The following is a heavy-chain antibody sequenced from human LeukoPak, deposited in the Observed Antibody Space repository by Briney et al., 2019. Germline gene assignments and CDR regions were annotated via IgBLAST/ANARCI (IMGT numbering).Heavy chain of an antibody. CDR3: ATTYYDILTGYYEPQDAFDI. CDR2: ISGSGGST. Sequence: PGGSLRLSCAASGFTFSSYAMSWVRQAPGKGLEWVSAISGSGGSTYYADSVKGRFTISRDNSKNTLYLQMNSLRAEDTAVYYCATTYYDILTGYYEPQDAFDIRGQGTMVTVSS. V-gene: IGHV3-23*01. CDR1: GFTFSSYA. J-gene: IGHJ3*02. D-gene: IGHD3-9*01.